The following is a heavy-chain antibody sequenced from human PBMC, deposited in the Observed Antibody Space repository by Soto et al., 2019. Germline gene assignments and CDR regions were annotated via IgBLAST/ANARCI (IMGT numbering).Heavy chain of an antibody. J-gene: IGHJ4*02. V-gene: IGHV3-30*18. CDR3: AKPSGWDWNYFDY. CDR1: GFTFSSYG. D-gene: IGHD6-19*01. Sequence: PGGSLRLSCAASGFTFSSYGMHRVRQAPGKGLEWVAVISYDGSNKYYADSVKGRFTISRDNSKNTLYLQMNSLRAEDTAVYYCAKPSGWDWNYFDYWGQGTLVTVSS. CDR2: ISYDGSNK.